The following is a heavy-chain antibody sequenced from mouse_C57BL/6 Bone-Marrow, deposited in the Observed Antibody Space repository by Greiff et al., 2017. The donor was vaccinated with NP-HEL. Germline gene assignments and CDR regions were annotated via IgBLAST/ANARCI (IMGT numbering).Heavy chain of an antibody. V-gene: IGHV1-15*01. CDR2: IDPETGGT. CDR3: TRREYYGSSPA. D-gene: IGHD1-1*01. Sequence: VQLQQSGAELVRPGASVTLSCKASGYTFTDYEMHWVKQTPVHGLEWIGAIDPETGGTAYNQKFKGKAILTADKSSSTADMELRSLTSEDSAINYCTRREYYGSSPAWGQGTLVTVSA. CDR1: GYTFTDYE. J-gene: IGHJ3*01.